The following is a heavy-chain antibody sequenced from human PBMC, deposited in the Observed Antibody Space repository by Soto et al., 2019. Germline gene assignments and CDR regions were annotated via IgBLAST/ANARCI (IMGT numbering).Heavy chain of an antibody. CDR2: ISSSSSYI. V-gene: IGHV3-21*01. CDR3: ARALLWFGELSEYYYGMDV. D-gene: IGHD3-10*01. J-gene: IGHJ6*02. Sequence: GGSLRLSCAASGFTFSSYSMNWVRQAPGKGLEWVSSISSSSSYIYYADSVKGRFTISRDNAKNSLYLQMNSLRAEDTAVYYCARALLWFGELSEYYYGMDVWGQGTTVTVSS. CDR1: GFTFSSYS.